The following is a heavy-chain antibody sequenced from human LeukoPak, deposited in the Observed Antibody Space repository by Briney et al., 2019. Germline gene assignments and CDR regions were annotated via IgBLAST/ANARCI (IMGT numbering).Heavy chain of an antibody. CDR1: GYTFTSYG. D-gene: IGHD3-22*01. J-gene: IGHJ4*02. V-gene: IGHV1-18*01. CDR2: ISAYNGNT. Sequence: ASVKVSCKASGYTFTSYGISWVRQAPGQGLEWMGWISAYNGNTNYAQKLQGRVTMTTDASTSTAYMELRSLRSDDTAVYYCARDRGNYDSSDPLDYWGQGTLVTVSS. CDR3: ARDRGNYDSSDPLDY.